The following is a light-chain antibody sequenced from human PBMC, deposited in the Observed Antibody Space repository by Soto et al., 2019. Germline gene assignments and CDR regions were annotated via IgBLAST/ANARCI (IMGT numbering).Light chain of an antibody. V-gene: IGKV3-11*01. J-gene: IGKJ1*01. CDR2: GAF. CDR3: QQRNIWPPVT. Sequence: EIVLTQSPATLSLSPGERATLSCRASPSVTNFLAWYQQKPGQAPRLLIYGAFNRATGIPARFSGSGSGTDFTLTISSLEPEDSAIYYCQQRNIWPPVTFGQGTKVELK. CDR1: PSVTNF.